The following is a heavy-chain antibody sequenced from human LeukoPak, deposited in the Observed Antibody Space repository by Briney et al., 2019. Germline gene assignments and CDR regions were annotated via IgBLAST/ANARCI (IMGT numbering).Heavy chain of an antibody. J-gene: IGHJ4*02. Sequence: ASVKVSCKASGYTFTSYGISWVRQAPGQGLEWMGWISAYNGNTNYAQKLQGRVTMTTDTSTSTAYMELRSLRSDDTAVYYCARDLGSMKYGSGSYPDYWGQGTLVTVSS. CDR3: ARDLGSMKYGSGSYPDY. CDR2: ISAYNGNT. CDR1: GYTFTSYG. V-gene: IGHV1-18*01. D-gene: IGHD3-10*01.